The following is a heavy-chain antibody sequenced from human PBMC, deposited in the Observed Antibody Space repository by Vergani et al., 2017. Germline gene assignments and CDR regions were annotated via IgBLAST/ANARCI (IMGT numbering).Heavy chain of an antibody. Sequence: EVQLVESGGDLVQPGRSLRLSCQTSVFTFGEYGVSWVRQAPGKGLEWIGFIRSKTYGATTEYAASVRGRFTIARDDSKGIAYLQMSSLKKEDTAVYRCAVEIYDYGGSRDFDYWGQGTLVVVSS. CDR2: IRSKTYGATT. J-gene: IGHJ4*02. D-gene: IGHD4-23*01. V-gene: IGHV3-49*04. CDR1: VFTFGEYG. CDR3: AVEIYDYGGSRDFDY.